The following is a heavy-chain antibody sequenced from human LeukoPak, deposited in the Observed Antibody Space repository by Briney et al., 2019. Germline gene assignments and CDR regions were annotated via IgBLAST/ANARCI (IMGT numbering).Heavy chain of an antibody. CDR3: ARASGYYDSSGYLVDY. Sequence: ASVKVSCKASGYTFTSYGISWVRQAPGQGLEWMGWISAYNGNTNYAQKLQGRVTMTTDTSTSTAYMKLRSLRSDDTAVYYCARASGYYDSSGYLVDYWGQGTLVTVSS. CDR2: ISAYNGNT. CDR1: GYTFTSYG. V-gene: IGHV1-18*01. D-gene: IGHD3-22*01. J-gene: IGHJ4*02.